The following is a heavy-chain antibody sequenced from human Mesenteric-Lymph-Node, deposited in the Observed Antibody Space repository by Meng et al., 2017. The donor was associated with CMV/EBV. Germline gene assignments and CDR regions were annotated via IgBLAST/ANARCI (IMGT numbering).Heavy chain of an antibody. Sequence: SCAASGLTFSNYSMSWVRRAPEKGLEWVSAISSRSDYIFYADSVKGRLTISRDNAKNSLYLQMSSLRAEDTAVYYCARASGWTQVFDYWGQGTLVTVSS. J-gene: IGHJ4*02. D-gene: IGHD6-19*01. CDR2: ISSRSDYI. CDR3: ARASGWTQVFDY. CDR1: GLTFSNYS. V-gene: IGHV3-21*01.